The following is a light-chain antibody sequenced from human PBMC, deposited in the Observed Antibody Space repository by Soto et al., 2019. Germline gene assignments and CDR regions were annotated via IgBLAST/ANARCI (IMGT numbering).Light chain of an antibody. V-gene: IGLV2-14*01. J-gene: IGLJ1*01. Sequence: QSALTQPASVSGPPGHSITISCTGTSSDVGRYNYVSWYQQHPGKAPKLMLYEVNNRPSGVSNRFSGSKSGNTASLTISGRQAEDEADYYCSSYTSNSTYIFGAGTKLTVL. CDR2: EVN. CDR3: SSYTSNSTYI. CDR1: SSDVGRYNY.